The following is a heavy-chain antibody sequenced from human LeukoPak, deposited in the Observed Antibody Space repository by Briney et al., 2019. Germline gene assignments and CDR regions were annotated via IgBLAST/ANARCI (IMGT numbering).Heavy chain of an antibody. V-gene: IGHV1-8*01. J-gene: IGHJ5*02. CDR2: MNPNSGNT. CDR3: ARNLLLWFGESSSDCFDP. Sequence: ASVKVSCKASGYTFTSYDINWVRQATGQGLEWMGWMNPNSGNTGYAQKFQGRVTMTRNTSISTAYVELSSLRSEDTAVYYCARNLLLWFGESSSDCFDPWGQGTLVTVSS. CDR1: GYTFTSYD. D-gene: IGHD3-10*01.